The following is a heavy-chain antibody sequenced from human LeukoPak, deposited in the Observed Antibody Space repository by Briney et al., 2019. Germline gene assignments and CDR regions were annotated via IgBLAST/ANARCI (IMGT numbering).Heavy chain of an antibody. CDR2: INGDGSIT. CDR3: AREVGAIDY. V-gene: IGHV3-74*01. J-gene: IGHJ4*02. D-gene: IGHD1-26*01. Sequence: PGGSLRLSCAASGFTFSSHWMPWVRQPPGKGLVWVSHINGDGSITNYADSVKGRFTISRDNAKNTVYLGMNSLRAEDAAVYYCAREVGAIDYWGQGTLVTVSS. CDR1: GFTFSSHW.